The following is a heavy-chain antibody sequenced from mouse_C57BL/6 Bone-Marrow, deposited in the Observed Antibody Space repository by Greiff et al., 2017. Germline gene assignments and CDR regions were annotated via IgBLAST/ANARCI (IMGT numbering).Heavy chain of an antibody. CDR3: ARESSHWYFDV. CDR2: INPSTGGT. CDR1: GYSFTGYY. V-gene: IGHV1-42*01. D-gene: IGHD6-1*01. J-gene: IGHJ1*03. Sequence: EVKLMESGPELVKPGASVKISCKASGYSFTGYYMNWVKQSPEKSLEWIGEINPSTGGTTYNQKFKAKATLTVDKSSSTAYMQLKSLTSEDSAVYYCARESSHWYFDVWGTGTTVTVSS.